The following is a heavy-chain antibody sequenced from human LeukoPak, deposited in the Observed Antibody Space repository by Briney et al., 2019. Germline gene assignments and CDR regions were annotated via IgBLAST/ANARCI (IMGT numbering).Heavy chain of an antibody. D-gene: IGHD3-22*01. J-gene: IGHJ4*02. CDR3: ASWYYDSSGYRFDY. V-gene: IGHV4-34*01. CDR2: INHSGST. Sequence: PSETLSLTCAVYGGSFSGYYWSWIRQPPGKGLEWIGEINHSGSTNYNPSLKSRVTMSVDTSKNQFSLRLSSVTAADTAVYYCASWYYDSSGYRFDYWGQGTLVTVSS. CDR1: GGSFSGYY.